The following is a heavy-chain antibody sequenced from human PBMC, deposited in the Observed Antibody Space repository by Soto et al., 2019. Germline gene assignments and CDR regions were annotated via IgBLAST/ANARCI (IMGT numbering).Heavy chain of an antibody. V-gene: IGHV1-2*04. CDR1: GYTFTGYY. CDR2: INPNRGGT. Sequence: QVQLVQSGAEVKKPGASVKVSCKASGYTFTGYYMHWVRQAPGQGLEWMGWINPNRGGTNYAQKFQGWVTMTRDTSISTAYMELSSLRSDDTAVYYCAREDVADYYGMDVWGQGTTVTVSS. D-gene: IGHD3-10*02. J-gene: IGHJ6*02. CDR3: AREDVADYYGMDV.